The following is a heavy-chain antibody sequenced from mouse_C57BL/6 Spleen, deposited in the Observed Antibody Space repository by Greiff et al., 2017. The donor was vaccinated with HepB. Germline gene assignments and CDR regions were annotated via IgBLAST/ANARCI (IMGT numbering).Heavy chain of an antibody. V-gene: IGHV5-9-1*02. D-gene: IGHD2-5*01. Sequence: EVMLVESGEGLVKPGGSLKLSCAASGFTFSSYAMSWVRQTPEKRLEWVAYISSGGDYIYYADTVKGRFTISRDNARNTLYLQMSSLKSEDTAMYYCTRFYSNYEGFAYWGQGTLVTVSA. CDR3: TRFYSNYEGFAY. CDR1: GFTFSSYA. J-gene: IGHJ3*01. CDR2: ISSGGDYI.